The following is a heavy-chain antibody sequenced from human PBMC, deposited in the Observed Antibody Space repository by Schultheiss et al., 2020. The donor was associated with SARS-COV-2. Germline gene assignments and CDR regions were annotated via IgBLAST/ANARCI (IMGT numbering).Heavy chain of an antibody. CDR2: ISYDGGNK. D-gene: IGHD3-10*01. CDR1: GFTFSNYA. V-gene: IGHV3-30*07. Sequence: GGSLRLSCAASGFTFSNYALHWVRQAPGKGLEWVAIISYDGGNKYYADSVKGRFTISRDNSKSTLYLQMNSLKTEDTAVYYCTTALYYYGSGSYYYVDYWGQGTLVTVSS. CDR3: TTALYYYGSGSYYYVDY. J-gene: IGHJ4*02.